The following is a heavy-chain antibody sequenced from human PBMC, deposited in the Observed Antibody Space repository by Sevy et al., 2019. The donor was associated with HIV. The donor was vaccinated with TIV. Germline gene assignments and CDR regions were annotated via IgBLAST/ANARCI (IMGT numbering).Heavy chain of an antibody. Sequence: SETLSLTCTVSGASITSGDYSWGWIRQSPGRGLEWVGYMHHSGKPFYNSSLKSRVFMSIDTSKNQFSLELRSVTAADTAVYSCARARRYYRSGSLYYFDQWGQGILVTVSS. CDR3: ARARRYYRSGSLYYFDQ. D-gene: IGHD3-10*01. J-gene: IGHJ4*02. CDR1: GASITSGDYS. V-gene: IGHV4-30-4*01. CDR2: MHHSGKP.